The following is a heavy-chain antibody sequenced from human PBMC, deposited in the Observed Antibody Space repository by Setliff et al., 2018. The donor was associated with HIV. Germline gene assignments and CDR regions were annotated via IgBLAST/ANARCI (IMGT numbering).Heavy chain of an antibody. CDR1: GGSINSGSIY. CDR2: MHANGLT. J-gene: IGHJ4*02. CDR3: ARFDVTPMTTRDY. V-gene: IGHV4-61*09. D-gene: IGHD4-17*01. Sequence: LSLTCAVSGGSINSGSIYWSWVRRPAGGGLEWIGHMHANGLTTYNPSFKSRVTMSLDMSTNQFSLKMASMTAADSAVYYCARFDVTPMTTRDYWGQGTQVTVSS.